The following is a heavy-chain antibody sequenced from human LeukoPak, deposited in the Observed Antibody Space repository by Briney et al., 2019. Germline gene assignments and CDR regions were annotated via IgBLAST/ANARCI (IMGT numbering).Heavy chain of an antibody. V-gene: IGHV4-34*01. CDR1: GFAFSSYA. D-gene: IGHD1/OR15-1a*01. Sequence: GSLRLSCAASGFAFSSYAMSWIRQPPGKGLEWIGEINHSGGINYNPSLKSRVAISVDTSKNQFSLKLSSVTAADTAVYYCARERNRRATLYQTPLEHWGQGTLVTVSS. CDR2: INHSGGI. J-gene: IGHJ4*02. CDR3: ARERNRRATLYQTPLEH.